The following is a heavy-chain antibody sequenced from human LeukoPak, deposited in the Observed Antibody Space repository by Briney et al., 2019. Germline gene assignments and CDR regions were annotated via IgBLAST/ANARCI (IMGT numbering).Heavy chain of an antibody. CDR1: GFTVSSNY. Sequence: GGSLRLSCAASGFTVSSNYMSWVRQAPGKGLEWVSVIYSGGSTYYADSVKGRFTISRDNSKNTLYLQMNSLRAEDTAVYYCAKDTTEHYYYGMDVWGQGTTVTVSS. J-gene: IGHJ6*02. CDR3: AKDTTEHYYYGMDV. V-gene: IGHV3-53*05. D-gene: IGHD4-17*01. CDR2: IYSGGST.